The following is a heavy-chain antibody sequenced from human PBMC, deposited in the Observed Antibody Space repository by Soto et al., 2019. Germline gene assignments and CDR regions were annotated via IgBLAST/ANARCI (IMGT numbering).Heavy chain of an antibody. CDR3: ARPYYDLWTGYPGAFFDY. Sequence: QVQLVESGGGVVPPGRSLRLSCAASGFTFSTYSMYWVRQAPGKGLEWVAVISYDGSNKYEADSMKDRFTISRDNSKNTLYLQMNSLRAEDTAVYYCARPYYDLWTGYPGAFFDYWGQGTLVTVSS. J-gene: IGHJ4*02. V-gene: IGHV3-30-3*01. CDR1: GFTFSTYS. D-gene: IGHD3-3*01. CDR2: ISYDGSNK.